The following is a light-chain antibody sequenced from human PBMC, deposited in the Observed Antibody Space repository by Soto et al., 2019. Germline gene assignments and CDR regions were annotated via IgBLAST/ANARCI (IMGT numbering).Light chain of an antibody. V-gene: IGLV1-44*01. Sequence: SVLTQTPSTSGTPGQRVTISCSGSSSNIGSTTVNWYQQVPGTAPKLLIYNDIQRPSGVPDRFSGSKSGTSASLAISGLQSEDEADYYCASWDDRLNGCVFGTGTKVTVL. J-gene: IGLJ1*01. CDR3: ASWDDRLNGCV. CDR2: NDI. CDR1: SSNIGSTT.